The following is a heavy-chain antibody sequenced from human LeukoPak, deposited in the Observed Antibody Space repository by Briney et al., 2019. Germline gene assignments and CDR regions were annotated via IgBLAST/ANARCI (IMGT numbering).Heavy chain of an antibody. Sequence: PGRSLRLSCTASGFTFGDYAMSWVRQAPGKGLEWVGFIRSKAYGGTTEYAASVKGRFTISRDDSKSIAYLQMNSLKTGDTAVYYCTRERPLGGSYGYWGQGTLVTVSS. V-gene: IGHV3-49*04. D-gene: IGHD1-26*01. J-gene: IGHJ4*02. CDR1: GFTFGDYA. CDR3: TRERPLGGSYGY. CDR2: IRSKAYGGTT.